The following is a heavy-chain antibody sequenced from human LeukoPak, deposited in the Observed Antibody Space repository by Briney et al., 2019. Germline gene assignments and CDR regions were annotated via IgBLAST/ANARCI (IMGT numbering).Heavy chain of an antibody. CDR2: MYNSGPP. V-gene: IGHV4-59*13. CDR3: AALPYTTAWREY. D-gene: IGHD3-16*01. Sequence: SETLSLTCSLSGDSIESYFWTWIRQPRGKGPEWIGYMYNSGPPNYNLSLKSRVTISGDTTKNIFSLNLQSVTAADSAIYYCAALPYTTAWREYWGQGALVTVSS. CDR1: GDSIESYF. J-gene: IGHJ4*02.